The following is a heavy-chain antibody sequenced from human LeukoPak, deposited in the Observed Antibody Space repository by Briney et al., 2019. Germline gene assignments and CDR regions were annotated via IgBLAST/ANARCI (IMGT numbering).Heavy chain of an antibody. CDR2: ISAYNGHT. V-gene: IGHV1-18*01. D-gene: IGHD6-19*01. Sequence: ASVKVSFKASGYTFTSYGINWVRQAPGQGLEWMGWISAYNGHTNYAQKFQGRVTMTTDTSTSTAYMELRSLRSDDTAVYYCALYGSGWSFDYWGQGSLVTVSS. CDR1: GYTFTSYG. J-gene: IGHJ4*02. CDR3: ALYGSGWSFDY.